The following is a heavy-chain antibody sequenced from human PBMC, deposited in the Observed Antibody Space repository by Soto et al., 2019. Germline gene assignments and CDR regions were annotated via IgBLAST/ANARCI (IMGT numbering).Heavy chain of an antibody. V-gene: IGHV1-3*01. CDR1: GFTFSDTL. Sequence: QVQLVQSGAEVKKPGASVKISCQSSGFTFSDTLINWVRQGPGQRLEWMGWMNPANGNTRYSESFQGRVAISSLSSPSTVYVAMSVLTFEDTAVYYCGRDILNVGPRANDALDVWGQGTLITVSS. J-gene: IGHJ3*01. CDR3: GRDILNVGPRANDALDV. CDR2: MNPANGNT. D-gene: IGHD1-1*01.